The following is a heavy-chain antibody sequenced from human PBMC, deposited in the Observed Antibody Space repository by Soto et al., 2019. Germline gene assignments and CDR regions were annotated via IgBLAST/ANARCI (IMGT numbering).Heavy chain of an antibody. Sequence: ASVKVSCKTSWYTFTSYYMHWVRQAPGQGLEWMGVIHPSGGSTSYAQKFQGRVTMTRDTSTSTVYIEVSSLRSEDTAVYYCARVSDRFEYWGQGTLVTVSS. V-gene: IGHV1-46*01. CDR2: IHPSGGST. CDR1: WYTFTSYY. D-gene: IGHD3-10*01. CDR3: ARVSDRFEY. J-gene: IGHJ4*02.